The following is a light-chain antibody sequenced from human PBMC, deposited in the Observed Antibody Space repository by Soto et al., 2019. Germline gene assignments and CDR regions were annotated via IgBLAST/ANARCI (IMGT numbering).Light chain of an antibody. CDR1: SSSIASNY. J-gene: IGLJ2*01. V-gene: IGLV6-57*04. CDR2: EDN. Sequence: NFMLTQPHAVSGSPGKTVTISCTRSSSSIASNYVQWYQQRPGSAPTTVIYEDNQRPSGVPGRFSGSIDSSSNSASLTVSGLKTEDEADYYCQSYDKNDYVVFGGGTKLTVL. CDR3: QSYDKNDYVV.